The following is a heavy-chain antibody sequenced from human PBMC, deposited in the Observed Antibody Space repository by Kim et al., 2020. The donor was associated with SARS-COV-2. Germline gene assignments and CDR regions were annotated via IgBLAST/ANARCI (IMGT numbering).Heavy chain of an antibody. CDR2: IYYSGST. CDR3: ARENRAGENYYYYMDV. Sequence: SETLSLTCTVSGGSISSGGYYWSWIRQHPGKGLEWIGYIYYSGSTYYNPSLKSRVTISVDTSKNQFSLKLSSVTAADTAVYYCARENRAGENYYYYMDVWGKGTTVTVSS. CDR1: GGSISSGGYY. J-gene: IGHJ6*03. V-gene: IGHV4-31*03.